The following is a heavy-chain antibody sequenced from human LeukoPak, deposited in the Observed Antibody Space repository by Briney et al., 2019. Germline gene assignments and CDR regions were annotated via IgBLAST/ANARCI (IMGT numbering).Heavy chain of an antibody. CDR2: INQDGSAK. CDR3: GRAVSTGTVDY. CDR1: GFTFSSYG. D-gene: IGHD1-1*01. Sequence: PGGSLRLSCAASGFTFSSYGMHWVRQAPGKGLEWVANINQDGSAKYYVDSMEGRFTISRDNAKNSLYLQMNSLRAEDTAVYYCGRAVSTGTVDYWGQGTLVTVSS. V-gene: IGHV3-7*01. J-gene: IGHJ4*02.